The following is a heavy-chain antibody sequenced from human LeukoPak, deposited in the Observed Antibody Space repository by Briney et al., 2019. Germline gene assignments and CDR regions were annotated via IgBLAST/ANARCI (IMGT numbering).Heavy chain of an antibody. J-gene: IGHJ4*02. CDR3: ARDQHEQWLVPDY. V-gene: IGHV3-48*04. CDR1: GFTFSTYT. Sequence: PGGSLRLSCAASGFTFSTYTMNWVRQAPGKGLEWVSYISSSGSTIYYADSVKGRFTISRDNAKNSLYLQMNSLRAEDTAVYYCARDQHEQWLVPDYWGQGTLVTVSS. CDR2: ISSSGSTI. D-gene: IGHD6-19*01.